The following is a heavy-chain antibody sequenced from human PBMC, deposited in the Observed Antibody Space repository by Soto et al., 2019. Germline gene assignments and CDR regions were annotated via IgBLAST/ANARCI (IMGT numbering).Heavy chain of an antibody. V-gene: IGHV3-74*01. Sequence: GGSLRLSCAASGFTFSSYWMHWVRQAPGKGLVWVSRINSDGSSTSYADSVKGRFTISRDNAKNTLYLQMNSLRAEDTSVYYCARGYDILTGSYYYYGMYVWGQGTTVTVSS. D-gene: IGHD3-9*01. CDR3: ARGYDILTGSYYYYGMYV. J-gene: IGHJ6*02. CDR2: INSDGSST. CDR1: GFTFSSYW.